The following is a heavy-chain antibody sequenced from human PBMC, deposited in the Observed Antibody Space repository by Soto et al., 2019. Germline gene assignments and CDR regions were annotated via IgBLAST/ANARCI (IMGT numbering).Heavy chain of an antibody. CDR1: GFTFSGFG. D-gene: IGHD6-13*01. J-gene: IGHJ4*02. V-gene: IGHV3-9*01. Sequence: GGSLRLSCAASGFTFSGFGMHWVRQAPGKGLEWVAGISWNSGSIGYADSVKGRFTISRDNAKNSLYLQMNSLRAEDTALYYCAKDRGAAAAGVFDCWGQGTLVTVSS. CDR2: ISWNSGSI. CDR3: AKDRGAAAAGVFDC.